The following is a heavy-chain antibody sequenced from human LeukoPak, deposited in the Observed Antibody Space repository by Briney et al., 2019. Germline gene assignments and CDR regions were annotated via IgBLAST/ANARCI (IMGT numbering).Heavy chain of an antibody. CDR1: GGSISSYY. J-gene: IGHJ3*02. CDR3: ARGSRITIFGVVIRPGAFDI. Sequence: SETLSLTCTVSGGSISSYYWSWIRQPLGKGLEWVGSIYYSGSTYYNPSLKSRVTISVDTSKNQSSLKLSSVTAADTAVYYCARGSRITIFGVVIRPGAFDIWGQGTMVTVSS. V-gene: IGHV4-39*07. D-gene: IGHD3-3*01. CDR2: IYYSGST.